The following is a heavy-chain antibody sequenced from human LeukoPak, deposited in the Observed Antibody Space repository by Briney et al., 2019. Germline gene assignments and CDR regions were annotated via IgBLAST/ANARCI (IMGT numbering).Heavy chain of an antibody. Sequence: GGSLRLSCAASGLTLSNYCMTWVRQGPGKGLEWVATIKRDGVETYYVDSVRGRFTISRDNSKNTLYLQMRSLRPDDTAVYYCARDGRFGLPHDYWGQGTLVTVSS. CDR1: GLTLSNYC. J-gene: IGHJ4*02. CDR3: ARDGRFGLPHDY. V-gene: IGHV3-7*01. CDR2: IKRDGVET. D-gene: IGHD3-10*01.